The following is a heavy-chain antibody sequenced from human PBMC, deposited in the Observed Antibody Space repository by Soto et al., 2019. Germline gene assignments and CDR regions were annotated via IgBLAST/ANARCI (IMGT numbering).Heavy chain of an antibody. CDR2: INAGNGNT. J-gene: IGHJ4*02. CDR1: GYTFTSYA. CDR3: ARGPGGPDGPGDY. D-gene: IGHD2-15*01. Sequence: QVQLVQSGAEVKKPGASVKVSCKASGYTFTSYAMHWVRQAPGQRLEWMGWINAGNGNTKYSQKFQGRVTITRDTSASTAYMELSSLRCEDMAVYYCARGPGGPDGPGDYWGQGTLVTVSS. V-gene: IGHV1-3*01.